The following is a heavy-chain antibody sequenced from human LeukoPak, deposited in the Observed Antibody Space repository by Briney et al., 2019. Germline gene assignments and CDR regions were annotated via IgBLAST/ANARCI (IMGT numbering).Heavy chain of an antibody. V-gene: IGHV4-38-2*02. J-gene: IGHJ5*02. CDR2: IFHTGST. CDR3: ARRGSVRGVIDWFDP. Sequence: SETLSLTCTVSGYSISSDYYWGWIRQPPGKGLEWIGSIFHTGSTYYNPSLKSRVTISVDTSKNQFSLKLSSVTAADTAVYYCARRGSVRGVIDWFDPWGQGTLVTVSS. CDR1: GYSISSDYY. D-gene: IGHD3-10*02.